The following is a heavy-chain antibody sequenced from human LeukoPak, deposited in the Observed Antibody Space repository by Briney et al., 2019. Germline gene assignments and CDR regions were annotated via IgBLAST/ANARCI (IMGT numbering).Heavy chain of an antibody. CDR1: GYTFTSYV. Sequence: ASVKVSCKASGYTFTSYVISWVRQALGQGREWMGWISAYNGNTNYAQKLQGRVTMTTDTSTSTAYMELRSLRSDDTAVYYCARDLYRDSLPVSWFDPWGQGTLVTVSS. V-gene: IGHV1-18*01. D-gene: IGHD4-11*01. CDR2: ISAYNGNT. CDR3: ARDLYRDSLPVSWFDP. J-gene: IGHJ5*02.